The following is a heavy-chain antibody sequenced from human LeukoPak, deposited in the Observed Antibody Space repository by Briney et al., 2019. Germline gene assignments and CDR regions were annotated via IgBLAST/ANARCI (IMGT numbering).Heavy chain of an antibody. J-gene: IGHJ4*02. CDR2: IIPIFGTA. Sequence: ASVKVSCKASGGTFSSYAISWVRQAPGQGLEWMGRIIPIFGTANYAQKFQGRVTITTDESTSTAYMELSSLRSQDTAVYYCARDSGSSWYRNGGYYFAYWGQGTLVTVSS. CDR1: GGTFSSYA. CDR3: ARDSGSSWYRNGGYYFAY. D-gene: IGHD6-13*01. V-gene: IGHV1-69*05.